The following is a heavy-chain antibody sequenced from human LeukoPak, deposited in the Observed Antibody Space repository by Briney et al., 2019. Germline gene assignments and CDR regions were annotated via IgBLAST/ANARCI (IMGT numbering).Heavy chain of an antibody. CDR2: ISSSGSTI. Sequence: PGGSLRLSCAASRFTFSSYGMHWVRQAPGKGLEWVSYISSSGSTIYYADSVKGRFTISRDNAKNSLYLQMNSLRAEDTAVYYCARVGPWVNPDYYYYYYMDVWGKGTTVTVSS. D-gene: IGHD1-14*01. CDR3: ARVGPWVNPDYYYYYYMDV. CDR1: RFTFSSYG. V-gene: IGHV3-48*04. J-gene: IGHJ6*03.